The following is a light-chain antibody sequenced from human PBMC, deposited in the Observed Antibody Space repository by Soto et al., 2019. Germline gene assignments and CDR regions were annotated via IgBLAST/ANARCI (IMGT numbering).Light chain of an antibody. CDR1: QSITTY. V-gene: IGKV1-39*01. CDR2: FAS. J-gene: IGKJ5*01. CDR3: QQSYSTPIT. Sequence: IQITHARSSLSASVGDRATMTCRASQSITTYLNWYQQKPGKAPKPLISFASSLQSGVPSRFSGSGSGTYFTLTISSLQPEDSATYLCQQSYSTPITFGQGTRLEIK.